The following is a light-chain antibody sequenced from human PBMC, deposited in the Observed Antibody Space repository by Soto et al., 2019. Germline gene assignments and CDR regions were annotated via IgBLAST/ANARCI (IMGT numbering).Light chain of an antibody. CDR3: QSHDSTNVV. CDR2: EDD. V-gene: IGLV6-57*02. CDR1: GGSIATNY. Sequence: NFMLTQPHSVSESPGKTVTISCTGSGGSIATNYVQWHQQRPGSAPTTVIDEDDKRPSGVPDRFSGSIDRSSNSASLIISGLKPEDEADYYCQSHDSTNVVFGRGTKLTVL. J-gene: IGLJ2*01.